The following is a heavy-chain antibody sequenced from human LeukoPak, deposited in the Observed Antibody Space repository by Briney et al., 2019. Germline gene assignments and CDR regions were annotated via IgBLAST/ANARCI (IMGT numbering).Heavy chain of an antibody. CDR3: VPSASWPHYFVY. Sequence: ASVKVSCKTSGYTFTAYYMHWVRQAPGQGLEWMGWINPNSGGTNYAQKFQGRVTMTRDTSISTAYMELSRLRSDDTAVYYCVPSASWPHYFVYWGQGTLVTVSS. J-gene: IGHJ4*02. D-gene: IGHD2-2*01. CDR1: GYTFTAYY. CDR2: INPNSGGT. V-gene: IGHV1-2*02.